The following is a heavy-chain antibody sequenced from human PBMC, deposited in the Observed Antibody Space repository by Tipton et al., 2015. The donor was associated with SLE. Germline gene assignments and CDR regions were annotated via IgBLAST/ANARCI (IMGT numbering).Heavy chain of an antibody. D-gene: IGHD3-22*01. Sequence: QLVQSGAEVKKPGASVKVSCKASGYTFTSYGISWVRQAPGQGLEWMGWISAYNGNTNYAQKLQGRVTMTTDTSTSTAYMELSSLRSEDTAVYYCARPSDYDSSGYYPFDYWGQGTLVTVSS. CDR3: ARPSDYDSSGYYPFDY. J-gene: IGHJ4*02. CDR1: GYTFTSYG. V-gene: IGHV1-18*01. CDR2: ISAYNGNT.